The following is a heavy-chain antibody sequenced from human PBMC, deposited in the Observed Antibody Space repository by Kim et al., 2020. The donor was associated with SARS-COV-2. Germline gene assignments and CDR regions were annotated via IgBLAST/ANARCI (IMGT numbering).Heavy chain of an antibody. J-gene: IGHJ4*02. D-gene: IGHD6-19*01. CDR3: VRGTTGWSGIDY. V-gene: IGHV3-74*01. Sequence: YADSVGGQFTISRDNAKNKVYLQMNSLTAEDTAVYFCVRGTTGWSGIDYWGQGTLVTVSS.